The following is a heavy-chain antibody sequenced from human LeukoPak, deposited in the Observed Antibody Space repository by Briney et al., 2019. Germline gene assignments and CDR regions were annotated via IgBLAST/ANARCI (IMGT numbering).Heavy chain of an antibody. D-gene: IGHD6-19*01. CDR2: MNPNRGNT. V-gene: IGHV1-8*01. CDR3: ARFGRTVAGASVYYYYMDV. J-gene: IGHJ6*03. Sequence: ASVNVSFKASVYTFTIYDINWVRQATGQGGEGMGWMNPNRGNTGYARKFPATVSLTRNTSISTAYMELSSLRSEDTAVYYCARFGRTVAGASVYYYYMDVWGKGTTVTVSS. CDR1: VYTFTIYD.